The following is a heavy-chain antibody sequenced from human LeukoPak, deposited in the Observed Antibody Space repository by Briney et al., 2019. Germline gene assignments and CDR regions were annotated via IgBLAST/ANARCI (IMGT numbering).Heavy chain of an antibody. CDR3: ARDYLVASVNYYSGMDV. CDR1: GFIFSDYC. Sequence: PGGSLRLSCAASGFIFSDYCMSWIRQAPGRGLEWISYISSSGSTIYYADSVKGRFTISRDNARKSMHLQMNSLRAEDTALYYCARDYLVASVNYYSGMDVWGQGTTVTVSS. V-gene: IGHV3-11*01. CDR2: ISSSGSTI. J-gene: IGHJ6*02. D-gene: IGHD2-15*01.